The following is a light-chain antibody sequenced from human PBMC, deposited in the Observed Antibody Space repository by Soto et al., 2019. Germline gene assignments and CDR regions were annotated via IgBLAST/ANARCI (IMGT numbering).Light chain of an antibody. V-gene: IGLV2-23*01. Sequence: QSVLTQPASVSESPGQSITISCTGTSNGIGNDNFVSWYQQHPGKATKLLIYEASERPSGVSNRFSGSKSGYTASLTISGLQAEDEADYYCCAYAGTGTFYVFGPGTKVTVL. CDR3: CAYAGTGTFYV. J-gene: IGLJ1*01. CDR1: SNGIGNDNF. CDR2: EAS.